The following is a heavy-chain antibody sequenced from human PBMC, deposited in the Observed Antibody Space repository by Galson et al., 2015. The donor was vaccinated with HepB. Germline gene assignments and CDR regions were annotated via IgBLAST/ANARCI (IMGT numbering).Heavy chain of an antibody. V-gene: IGHV5-10-1*01. J-gene: IGHJ5*02. Sequence: QSGAEVKKPGESLRISCNGSGYSFTSYWISWVRQMPGKGLEWMGRIDPSDSYTNYSPSFQGHVTISADKSISTAYLQWSSLKASDTAMYYCARESGGSSGWYNQRWFDPWGQGTLVTVSS. CDR3: ARESGGSSGWYNQRWFDP. CDR1: GYSFTSYW. CDR2: IDPSDSYT. D-gene: IGHD6-19*01.